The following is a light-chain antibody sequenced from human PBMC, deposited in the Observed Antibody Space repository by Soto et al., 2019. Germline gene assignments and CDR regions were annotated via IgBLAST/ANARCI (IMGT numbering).Light chain of an antibody. Sequence: QSALTQPASVSESPGQSITISCTGTSSEVGAYDYVSWYQQHPDKAPKLMIYEVSNRPSGVSNRFSGSKSVNTATLTISGLQAEDEADYYCSSYTSSSTRVFGTGTKVTVL. CDR2: EVS. J-gene: IGLJ1*01. CDR1: SSEVGAYDY. CDR3: SSYTSSSTRV. V-gene: IGLV2-14*03.